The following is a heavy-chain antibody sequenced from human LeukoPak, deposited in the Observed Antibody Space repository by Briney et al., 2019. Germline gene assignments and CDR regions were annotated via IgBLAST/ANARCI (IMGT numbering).Heavy chain of an antibody. Sequence: SQTLSLTCAISGDSVSSNSAAWTWIRQSPSRGLEWLGRTYYRSKWYNDCAVSVKSRITINPDTSKNQFSLQLNSVTPEDTAVYYCARAIDSSGYPDAFDIWGQGTMVTVSS. D-gene: IGHD3-22*01. J-gene: IGHJ3*02. CDR3: ARAIDSSGYPDAFDI. V-gene: IGHV6-1*01. CDR1: GDSVSSNSAA. CDR2: TYYRSKWYN.